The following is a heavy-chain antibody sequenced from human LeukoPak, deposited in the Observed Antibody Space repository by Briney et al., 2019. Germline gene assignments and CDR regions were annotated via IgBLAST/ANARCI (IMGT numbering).Heavy chain of an antibody. CDR1: GGTFSSYA. CDR2: IIPIFGTA. CDR3: ARSYAVVAATVGGRNWFDP. Sequence: SVKVSCKVSGGTFSSYAISWVRQAPGQGLEWMGRIIPIFGTANYAQKFQGRVTITTDESTSTAYMELSSLRSEDTAVYYCARSYAVVAATVGGRNWFDPWGQGTLVTVSS. V-gene: IGHV1-69*05. J-gene: IGHJ5*02. D-gene: IGHD2-15*01.